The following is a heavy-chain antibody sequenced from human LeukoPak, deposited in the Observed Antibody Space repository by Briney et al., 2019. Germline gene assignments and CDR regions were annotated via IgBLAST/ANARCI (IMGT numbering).Heavy chain of an antibody. CDR3: ARRWGNIVGVTYEY. V-gene: IGHV4-39*01. D-gene: IGHD3-16*01. CDR2: IYYTGST. J-gene: IGHJ4*02. Sequence: TSETLSLTCTISGSSITSVSHYWGWIRQPPGKGLEWIGDIYYTGSTYYSPSLRSRVTTSVHTSENQFSLRLNSVTAVDTAVYYCARRWGNIVGVTYEYWGQGTLVTVSS. CDR1: GSSITSVSHY.